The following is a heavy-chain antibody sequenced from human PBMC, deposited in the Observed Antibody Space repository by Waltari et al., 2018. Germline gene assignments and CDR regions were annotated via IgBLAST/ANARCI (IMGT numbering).Heavy chain of an antibody. V-gene: IGHV3-23*01. Sequence: EVQLLESGGGLVQPGGSLRLSCAASGLTFSSYAMSWVRQAPGKGLEWVSAITSGGDTYYADSVKGRFTISRDNSRNTLSLQMNSLRADDTALYYCARDLGGDNYWGQGTLVTVSS. CDR1: GLTFSSYA. CDR2: ITSGGDT. CDR3: ARDLGGDNY. J-gene: IGHJ4*02. D-gene: IGHD2-21*02.